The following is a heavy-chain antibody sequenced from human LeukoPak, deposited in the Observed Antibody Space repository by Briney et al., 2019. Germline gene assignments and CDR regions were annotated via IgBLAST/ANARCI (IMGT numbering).Heavy chain of an antibody. J-gene: IGHJ3*01. CDR1: GYNFTSHW. CDR3: ARGHHVVVATATWASDAFDL. V-gene: IGHV5-51*01. Sequence: GECLKISCKGSGYNFTSHWIGWVRQMPGKGLEWMGIIYPGDSDSRQSPSLRGQVTISADKSINTAYLQWNSLKASDTAMYYCARGHHVVVATATWASDAFDLWGQGTMVTVSS. CDR2: IYPGDSDS. D-gene: IGHD2-21*02.